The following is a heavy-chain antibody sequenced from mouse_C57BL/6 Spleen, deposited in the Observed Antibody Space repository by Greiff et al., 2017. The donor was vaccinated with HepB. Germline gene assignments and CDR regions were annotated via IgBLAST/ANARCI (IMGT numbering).Heavy chain of an antibody. Sequence: EVMLVESGGGLVQPGGSLSLSCAASGFTFTDYYMSWVRQPPGKALEWLGFIRNKANGYTTEYSASVKGRFTISRDNSQSILYLQMNALRAEDSATYYGARSWDTTLVGAYWGQGTLVTVSA. CDR3: ARSWDTTLVGAY. J-gene: IGHJ3*01. D-gene: IGHD1-1*01. CDR2: IRNKANGYTT. CDR1: GFTFTDYY. V-gene: IGHV7-3*01.